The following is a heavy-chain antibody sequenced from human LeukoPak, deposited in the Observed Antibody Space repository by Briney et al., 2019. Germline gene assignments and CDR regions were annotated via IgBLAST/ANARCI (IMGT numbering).Heavy chain of an antibody. Sequence: GASVKVSCKASGYTFTSYYMHWVRQAPGQGLEWMGIINPSDGSTSYAQKFQGRVTMTRDTSTSTVYMELSSLRSEDTAVYYCATGDFTFGGVIAPGDYWGQGTLVTVSS. CDR1: GYTFTSYY. D-gene: IGHD3-16*02. J-gene: IGHJ4*02. V-gene: IGHV1-46*01. CDR3: ATGDFTFGGVIAPGDY. CDR2: INPSDGST.